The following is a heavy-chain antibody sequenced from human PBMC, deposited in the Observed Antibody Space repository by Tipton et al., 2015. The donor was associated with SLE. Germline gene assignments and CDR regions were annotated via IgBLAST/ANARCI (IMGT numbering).Heavy chain of an antibody. D-gene: IGHD3/OR15-3a*01. CDR3: TPVDWT. V-gene: IGHV3-74*01. Sequence: GSLRLSCEGSGFRFSSQWMHWVRQVPGKGFVWVSGIDGDGTSTYYADSVRGRFTISRDNAKNTVYLHMCSLRAEDTAVYYCTPVDWTWGQGTLVTVSS. J-gene: IGHJ4*02. CDR1: GFRFSSQW. CDR2: IDGDGTST.